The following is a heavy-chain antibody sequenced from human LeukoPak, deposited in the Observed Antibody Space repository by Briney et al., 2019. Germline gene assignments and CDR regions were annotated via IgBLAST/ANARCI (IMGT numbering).Heavy chain of an antibody. CDR3: VRWNHVDD. Sequence: SGGSLRLSCAASGLTFSNYYMSWVRQAPGKGLEWVSAISGSGTTTYYADSVKGRFTISRDNSKNTLYLQMNSLRAEDTAVYYCVRWNHVDDRGQGTLVTVSS. D-gene: IGHD1-14*01. J-gene: IGHJ4*02. CDR2: ISGSGTTT. V-gene: IGHV3-23*01. CDR1: GLTFSNYY.